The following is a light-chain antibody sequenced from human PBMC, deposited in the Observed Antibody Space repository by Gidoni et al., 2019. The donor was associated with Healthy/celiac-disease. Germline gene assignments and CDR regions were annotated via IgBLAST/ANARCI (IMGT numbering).Light chain of an antibody. CDR1: SSNIRSNT. J-gene: IGLJ3*02. Sequence: QSVLTQPPSASGTPGHRVTISCSGSSSNIRSNTENWDHQHPVTAHKPLNISNNQRPSVVPNRFSGSNSCTSASLAISELQSEDEADYYCATLDDSLNVWVFGGGTKLTVL. CDR2: SNN. CDR3: ATLDDSLNVWV. V-gene: IGLV1-44*01.